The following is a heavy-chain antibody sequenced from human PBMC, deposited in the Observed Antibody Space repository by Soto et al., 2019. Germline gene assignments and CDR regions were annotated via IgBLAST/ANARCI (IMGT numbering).Heavy chain of an antibody. CDR1: GGSLTGYY. CDR3: ARGQEGVVATH. Sequence: QVQLQQWGAGLLKPSETLSLTCAVNGGSLTGYYWSWIRQPPGKGLEWIGEIKDGGVTNYSPSLTSRVPMSADTSKNQFSLNLNSVTDADTAVYYCARGQEGVVATHWDQGTLVTVSS. J-gene: IGHJ4*02. V-gene: IGHV4-34*01. CDR2: IKDGGVT. D-gene: IGHD5-12*01.